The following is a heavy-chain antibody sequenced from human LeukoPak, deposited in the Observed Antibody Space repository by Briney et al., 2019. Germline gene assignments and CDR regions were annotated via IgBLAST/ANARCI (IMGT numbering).Heavy chain of an antibody. CDR1: GFTFTTYD. CDR3: GNLNTPMGY. V-gene: IGHV3-23*01. Sequence: PGGSLRLSCAASGFTFTTYDMSWVRQAPGKGLEWVSVISGSGGSTNYADSVKGRFTISRDNSKNTLYLQMNSLRAEDTAVYYCGNLNTPMGYWGQGALVTVSS. CDR2: ISGSGGST. J-gene: IGHJ4*02. D-gene: IGHD1/OR15-1a*01.